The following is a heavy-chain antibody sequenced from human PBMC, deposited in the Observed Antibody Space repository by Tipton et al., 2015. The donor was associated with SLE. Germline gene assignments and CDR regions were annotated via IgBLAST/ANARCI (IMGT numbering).Heavy chain of an antibody. CDR2: INWNSGNI. J-gene: IGHJ6*02. Sequence: RSLRLSCAASGFTFDDYAMHWVRQAPGKGLEWVSGINWNSGNIDYADSVKGRFTMSRDNAKNSLYLQMNSLRGEDTALYYCAKDTHSSGRLSYGMDVWGQGTTVTVSS. D-gene: IGHD6-19*01. V-gene: IGHV3-9*01. CDR1: GFTFDDYA. CDR3: AKDTHSSGRLSYGMDV.